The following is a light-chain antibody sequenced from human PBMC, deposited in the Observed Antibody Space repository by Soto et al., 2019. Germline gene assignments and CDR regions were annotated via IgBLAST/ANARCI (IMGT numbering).Light chain of an antibody. J-gene: IGKJ4*01. Sequence: EIVFTQSPGTLSLSPGERATLSCRASQSVSSSYLAWYQQRPGQAPRLLIYGASNRATGIPDRFSGSGSGTDFTLTISRLEPEDFAVYFCQQYGNSPLTFGGGTKV. V-gene: IGKV3-20*01. CDR1: QSVSSSY. CDR3: QQYGNSPLT. CDR2: GAS.